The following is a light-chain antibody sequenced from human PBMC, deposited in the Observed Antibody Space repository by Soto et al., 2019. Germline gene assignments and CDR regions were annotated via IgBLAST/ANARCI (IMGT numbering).Light chain of an antibody. CDR3: SSYTSSSTYV. J-gene: IGLJ1*01. V-gene: IGLV2-18*02. CDR1: SSDVGGSNG. CDR2: DVS. Sequence: HSALTQPPSVSGSPGQSVAISCTGTSSDVGGSNGVSWYQQPPGTAPKLIIYDVSNRPSGVPDRFSGSKSGSTASLIISGLQAEDEGDYYCSSYTSSSTYVFGTGTKVTVL.